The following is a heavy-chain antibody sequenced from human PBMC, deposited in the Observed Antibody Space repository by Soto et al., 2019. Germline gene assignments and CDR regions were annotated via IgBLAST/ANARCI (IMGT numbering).Heavy chain of an antibody. D-gene: IGHD3-10*01. V-gene: IGHV1-18*01. Sequence: QVQLVQSGAEVKKPGASVKVPCKASGYTFTSYGISWVRQAPGQGLEWMGWISAYNGNTNYAQKLQGRVTMTTDTSTSTAYRELRSLRSDDTAVYYCARAGASPILESHWFDPWGQGTLVTVSS. CDR1: GYTFTSYG. CDR2: ISAYNGNT. J-gene: IGHJ5*02. CDR3: ARAGASPILESHWFDP.